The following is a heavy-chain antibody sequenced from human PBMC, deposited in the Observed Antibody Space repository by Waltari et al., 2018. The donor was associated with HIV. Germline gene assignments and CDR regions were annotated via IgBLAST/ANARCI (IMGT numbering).Heavy chain of an antibody. CDR1: GFSFCPHS. D-gene: IGHD3-22*01. Sequence: AQLVDSGVVLVKHVGYLRLSGAASGFSFCPHSMKCVPQAPGKGLEWVSSISDSSSYIYYADSVKGRFTISRDNDKNSLYLQMNSLRAEDTAVYYCARGRYYDESSGYYDNLPFDYWGQGTLVTV. CDR3: ARGRYYDESSGYYDNLPFDY. CDR2: ISDSSSYI. J-gene: IGHJ4*02. V-gene: IGHV3-21*01.